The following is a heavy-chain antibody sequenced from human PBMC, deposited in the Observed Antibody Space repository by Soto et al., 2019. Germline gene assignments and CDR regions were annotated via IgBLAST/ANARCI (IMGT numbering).Heavy chain of an antibody. J-gene: IGHJ4*02. D-gene: IGHD3-3*01. CDR1: GFTFSSYA. CDR2: ISGSGGST. Sequence: VGSLRLSCAASGFTFSSYAMSWVRQAPGQGLWWVSAISGSGGSTYYADSGKGRFTISRDNCKNTLYLQMNSLRAENTAEYSYAKDTPVGSGYPFDYWGQRTLV. CDR3: AKDTPVGSGYPFDY. V-gene: IGHV3-23*01.